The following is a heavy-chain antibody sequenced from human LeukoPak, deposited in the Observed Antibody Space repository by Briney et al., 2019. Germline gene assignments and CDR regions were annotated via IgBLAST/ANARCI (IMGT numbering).Heavy chain of an antibody. V-gene: IGHV3-53*01. CDR3: ARDLHYYGSGSSTRPNYYYYGMDV. Sequence: GGSLRLSCAASGFTVSSNYMSWVRQAPGKGLEWVSVIYSGGSTYYADSVKGRFTTSRDNFKNTLYLQMNSLRAEDTAVYYCARDLHYYGSGSSTRPNYYYYGMDVWGKGTTVTVSS. J-gene: IGHJ6*04. D-gene: IGHD3-10*01. CDR2: IYSGGST. CDR1: GFTVSSNY.